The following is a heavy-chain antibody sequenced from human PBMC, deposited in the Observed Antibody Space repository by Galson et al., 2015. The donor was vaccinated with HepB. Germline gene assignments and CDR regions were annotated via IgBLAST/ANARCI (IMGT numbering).Heavy chain of an antibody. J-gene: IGHJ3*02. Sequence: SVKVSCKASGYTFTSYYMHWVRQAPGQGLEWMGIINPSGGSTSYAQKFQGRVAMTRDTSTSTVYMELSSLRSEDTAVYYCARGGTLAAAGSLLDAFDIWGQGTMVTVSS. CDR3: ARGGTLAAAGSLLDAFDI. D-gene: IGHD6-13*01. CDR2: INPSGGST. CDR1: GYTFTSYY. V-gene: IGHV1-46*01.